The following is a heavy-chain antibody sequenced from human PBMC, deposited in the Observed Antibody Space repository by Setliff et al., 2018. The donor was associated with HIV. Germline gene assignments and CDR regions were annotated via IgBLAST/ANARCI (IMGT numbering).Heavy chain of an antibody. D-gene: IGHD3-22*01. CDR2: IYTSGST. V-gene: IGHV4-4*09. Sequence: SETLSLTCTVSGDSISTDYWTWIRQPPGKGLEWIGYIYTSGSTNYNPSLKSRVTISVDTSKNQFSLKLSSVTAADTAVYYCARGLSFYDPGGFDYWGQGTL. CDR1: GDSISTDY. CDR3: ARGLSFYDPGGFDY. J-gene: IGHJ4*02.